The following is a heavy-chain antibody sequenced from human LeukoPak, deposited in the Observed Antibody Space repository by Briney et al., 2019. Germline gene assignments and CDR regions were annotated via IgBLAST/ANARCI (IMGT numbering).Heavy chain of an antibody. CDR2: IYISGST. J-gene: IGHJ6*03. D-gene: IGHD2-2*01. V-gene: IGHV4-4*07. CDR3: AKEGGTACYWGISYMDV. Sequence: PSETLSLTCTVSGGSISSYYWSWIRQPAGKGLEWIGRIYISGSTNYNPSLKSRVTMSVDTSKNQFSLKLSSVTAADTALYYCAKEGGTACYWGISYMDVWGKGTTVIISS. CDR1: GGSISSYY.